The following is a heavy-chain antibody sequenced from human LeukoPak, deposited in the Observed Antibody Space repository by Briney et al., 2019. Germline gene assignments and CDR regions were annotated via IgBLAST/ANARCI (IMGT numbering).Heavy chain of an antibody. CDR1: GGSISSGDYY. V-gene: IGHV4-61*08. J-gene: IGHJ4*02. Sequence: PSQTLSLTCTVSGGSISSGDYYWSWIRQPPGKGLELIGHIYYSGITNLNPSLKSRVTISLDTSKNQLSLKLSSVTAADTAVYYCARVNGSWYYFDYWGQGTLVTVSS. D-gene: IGHD6-13*01. CDR2: IYYSGIT. CDR3: ARVNGSWYYFDY.